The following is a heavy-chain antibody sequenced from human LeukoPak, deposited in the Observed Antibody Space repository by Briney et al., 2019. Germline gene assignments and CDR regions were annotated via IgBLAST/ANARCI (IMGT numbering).Heavy chain of an antibody. CDR3: ARDRMTTVIRGDLLDS. V-gene: IGHV4-34*01. J-gene: IGHJ4*02. CDR1: GGSFSGYY. Sequence: PSETLSLTCAVYGGSFSGYYWSWIRQPPGKGLEWIGEINHSGSTNYNPSLKSRVTISVDTSKNQFSLKLSSVTAADTAVYYCARDRMTTVIRGDLLDSWGQGILATVSS. CDR2: INHSGST. D-gene: IGHD4-17*01.